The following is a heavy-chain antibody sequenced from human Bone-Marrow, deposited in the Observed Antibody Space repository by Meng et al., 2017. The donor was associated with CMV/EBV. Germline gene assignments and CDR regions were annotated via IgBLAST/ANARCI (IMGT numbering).Heavy chain of an antibody. CDR1: GGYISSSNW. CDR2: IYHSGSA. V-gene: IGHV4-4*02. CDR3: ARYTTSGSYYDY. Sequence: CAVSGGYISSSNWWSWVRQPPGKGLEWIGEIYHSGSADYNPSLKSRVTISVDKSKNQFSLRLSSVTAADTAVYYCARYTTSGSYYDYWGQGTLVTVSS. D-gene: IGHD1-26*01. J-gene: IGHJ4*02.